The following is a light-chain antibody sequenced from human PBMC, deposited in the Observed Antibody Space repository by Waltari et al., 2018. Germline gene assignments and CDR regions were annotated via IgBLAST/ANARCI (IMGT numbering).Light chain of an antibody. CDR3: GQTYDTPPT. Sequence: DIQMTQSPSSLSASVGDRVIITCRASQYVSTYLNWYQLKPGKAPELLIYAASTLQAGVPSRFSGSGSRTDFTLTISSLQPEDFATYYCGQTYDTPPTFGQGTRLEIK. V-gene: IGKV1-39*01. J-gene: IGKJ2*01. CDR1: QYVSTY. CDR2: AAS.